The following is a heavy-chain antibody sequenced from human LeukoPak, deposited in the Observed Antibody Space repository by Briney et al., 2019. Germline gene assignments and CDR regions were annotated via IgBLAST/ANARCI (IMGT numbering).Heavy chain of an antibody. Sequence: ASVKVSCKACGGTFSSYALSWVRQAPGQGLEWMGVIIPIFGTANYAQEFQGRVTITTDESTSTAYMELSSLRSEDTAVYYCARASRLRYFDWLFGEEYYYYMDVWGKGTTVTVSS. D-gene: IGHD3-9*01. J-gene: IGHJ6*03. CDR2: IIPIFGTA. V-gene: IGHV1-69*05. CDR3: ARASRLRYFDWLFGEEYYYYMDV. CDR1: GGTFSSYA.